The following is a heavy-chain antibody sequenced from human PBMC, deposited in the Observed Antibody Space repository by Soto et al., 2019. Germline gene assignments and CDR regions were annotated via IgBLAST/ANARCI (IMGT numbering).Heavy chain of an antibody. CDR3: PRGIAAAGNFDY. D-gene: IGHD6-13*01. V-gene: IGHV4-30-2*01. CDR1: GGSISSGGYS. J-gene: IGHJ4*02. CDR2: IYHSGST. Sequence: PSETLSLTCAVSGGSISSGGYSWSWIRQPPGKGLEWIGYIYHSGSTYYNPSLKSRVTISVDRSKNQFSLKLSSVTAADTAVYYCPRGIAAAGNFDYWGQGTLVTVSS.